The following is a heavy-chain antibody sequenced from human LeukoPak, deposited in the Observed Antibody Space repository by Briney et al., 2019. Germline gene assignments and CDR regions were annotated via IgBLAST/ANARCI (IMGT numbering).Heavy chain of an antibody. D-gene: IGHD3-16*01. V-gene: IGHV1-18*01. CDR1: GYIFINHG. Sequence: ASLKVSCKASGYIFINHGIAWVRQAPGQGLEYMGWISAYNGNTDYAQNLQGRVTMTTDTSTTTAYMELRSLTSDDTAVYYCARWGPSPSDYWGQGTLVTVSS. CDR2: ISAYNGNT. J-gene: IGHJ4*02. CDR3: ARWGPSPSDY.